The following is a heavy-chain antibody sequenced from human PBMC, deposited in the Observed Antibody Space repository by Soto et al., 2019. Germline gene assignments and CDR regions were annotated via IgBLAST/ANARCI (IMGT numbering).Heavy chain of an antibody. Sequence: QVQLQESGPGLVKPSGTLSLTCAVSGDSFTSSNWWAWVRQPPGKGLEWIGDILHTGNTDYSPSLRSRVTISIDTSKKQFALNLTSVTATDTAVYYCARSPRRAGGKLYLDYWGQGVLVTVSS. CDR2: ILHTGNT. D-gene: IGHD2-15*01. J-gene: IGHJ4*02. CDR3: ARSPRRAGGKLYLDY. CDR1: GDSFTSSNW. V-gene: IGHV4-4*02.